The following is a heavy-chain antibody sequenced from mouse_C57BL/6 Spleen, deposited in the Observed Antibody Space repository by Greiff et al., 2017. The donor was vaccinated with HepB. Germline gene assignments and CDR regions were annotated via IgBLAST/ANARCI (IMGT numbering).Heavy chain of an antibody. Sequence: QVQLQQPGAELVKPGASVKLSCKASGYTFTSYWMHWVKQRPGRGLEWIGRIDPNSGGTKYNEKFKSKATLTVDKPSSTAYMQLSSLTSEDAAVYYCARSVTTVVATDAMDYWGQGTSVTVSS. J-gene: IGHJ4*01. D-gene: IGHD1-1*01. V-gene: IGHV1-72*01. CDR3: ARSVTTVVATDAMDY. CDR2: IDPNSGGT. CDR1: GYTFTSYW.